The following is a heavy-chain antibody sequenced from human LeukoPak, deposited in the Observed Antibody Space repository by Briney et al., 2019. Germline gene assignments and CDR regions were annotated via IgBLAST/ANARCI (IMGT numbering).Heavy chain of an antibody. V-gene: IGHV4-30-4*01. D-gene: IGHD2-15*01. CDR2: IYYSGST. J-gene: IGHJ3*02. CDR1: GGSISSGDYY. CDR3: ARALRYCSGGSCYGDAFDI. Sequence: PSETLSPTCTVSGGSISSGDYYWSWIRQPPGKGLEWIGYIYYSGSTYYNPSLKSRVTISVDTSKNQFSLKLSSVTVADTAVYYCARALRYCSGGSCYGDAFDIWGQGTMVTVSS.